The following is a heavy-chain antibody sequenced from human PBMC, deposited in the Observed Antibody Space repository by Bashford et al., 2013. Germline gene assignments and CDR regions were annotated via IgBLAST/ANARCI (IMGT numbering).Heavy chain of an antibody. Sequence: VRQAPGKGLEWVAVISHTGSNRHYADSVKGRFTISRDNSKNTVYLQMDSLRPEDTAVYYCTKSRRGNFIPDYWGQGTLVTVSS. J-gene: IGHJ4*02. D-gene: IGHD1-1*01. CDR3: TKSRRGNFIPDY. CDR2: ISHTGSNR. V-gene: IGHV3-30*18.